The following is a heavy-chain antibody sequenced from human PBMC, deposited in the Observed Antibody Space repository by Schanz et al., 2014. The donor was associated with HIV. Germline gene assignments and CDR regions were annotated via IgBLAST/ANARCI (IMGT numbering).Heavy chain of an antibody. V-gene: IGHV3-21*01. Sequence: EVQLAESGGGLVNIGGSLRLSCAASGFTFSDYNMNWVRQAPGKGLEWVSSISSDSSYIFYTDSVKGRFTISRDNAKNSLYLQMSSLRAEDTAVYYCARVLHRYSYLPYYYYAVDVWGQGTTVIVSS. J-gene: IGHJ6*02. D-gene: IGHD5-18*01. CDR2: ISSDSSYI. CDR3: ARVLHRYSYLPYYYYAVDV. CDR1: GFTFSDYN.